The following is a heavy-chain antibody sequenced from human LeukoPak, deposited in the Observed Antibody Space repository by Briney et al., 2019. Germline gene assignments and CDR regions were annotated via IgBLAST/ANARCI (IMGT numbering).Heavy chain of an antibody. CDR1: GFTFSSYE. D-gene: IGHD5-18*01. V-gene: IGHV3-48*03. CDR3: ARDLTGGYSYGDY. Sequence: PGGSLRLSCAASGFTFSSYEMNWVRQAPGKGLEWVSYISSSGSTIYYADFVKGRFTISRDNAKNSLYLQMNSLRAEDAAVYYCARDLTGGYSYGDYWGQGTLVTVSS. J-gene: IGHJ4*02. CDR2: ISSSGSTI.